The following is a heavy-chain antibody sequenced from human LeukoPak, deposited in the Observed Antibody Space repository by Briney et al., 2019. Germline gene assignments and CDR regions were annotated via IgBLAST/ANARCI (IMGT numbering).Heavy chain of an antibody. CDR3: ARRGLGSGSYKGFDY. J-gene: IGHJ4*02. V-gene: IGHV4-34*01. Sequence: PSETLSLTCAVYGGSFSGYYWSWIRQPPGKGLEWIGEINHSGSTNYNPSLKSRVTISVDTSKNQFSPKLSSVTAADTAVYYCARRGLGSGSYKGFDYWGQGTLVTVS. D-gene: IGHD1-26*01. CDR1: GGSFSGYY. CDR2: INHSGST.